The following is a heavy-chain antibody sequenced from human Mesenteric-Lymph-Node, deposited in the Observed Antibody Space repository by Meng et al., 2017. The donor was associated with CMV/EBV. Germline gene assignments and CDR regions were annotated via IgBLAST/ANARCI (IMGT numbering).Heavy chain of an antibody. CDR2: ISGSGGST. Sequence: FTFSSYARGWVRQAPGKGLEGVSAISGSGGSTYYADSVKGRFTISRDNSKNTLYLQMNSLRAEDTAVYYCAKDQGASKFRIAAALRDYWGQGTLVTVSS. V-gene: IGHV3-23*01. CDR1: FTFSSYA. J-gene: IGHJ4*02. D-gene: IGHD6-13*01. CDR3: AKDQGASKFRIAAALRDY.